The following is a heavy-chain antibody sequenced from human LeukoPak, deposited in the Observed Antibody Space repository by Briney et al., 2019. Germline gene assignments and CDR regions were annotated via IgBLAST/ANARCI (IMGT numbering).Heavy chain of an antibody. J-gene: IGHJ3*02. CDR1: GFTFSSYG. Sequence: GGTLRLSCAASGFTFSSYGMSWVRQAPGKGLEWVSAISGSGSSTYYAASVKGRFTISRDNAKNSLYLQMNSLRAEDTAVYYCARGFRGAFDIWGQGTMVTVSS. CDR2: ISGSGSST. CDR3: ARGFRGAFDI. D-gene: IGHD1-26*01. V-gene: IGHV3-23*01.